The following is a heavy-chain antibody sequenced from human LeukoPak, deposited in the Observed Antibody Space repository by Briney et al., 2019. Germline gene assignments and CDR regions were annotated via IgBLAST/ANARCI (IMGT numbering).Heavy chain of an antibody. J-gene: IGHJ2*01. Sequence: SQTLSLTCSVSGASTNGDDFFWGWIRQPPGKGLEWIGNIYYSGSTYYNPSLERRISISMDASKNQFSLKLNSVTAADTAVYFCARENFYDPRGYFHLWGRGTLVSVSS. CDR2: IYYSGST. D-gene: IGHD3-3*01. CDR1: GASTNGDDFF. CDR3: ARENFYDPRGYFHL. V-gene: IGHV4-30-4*01.